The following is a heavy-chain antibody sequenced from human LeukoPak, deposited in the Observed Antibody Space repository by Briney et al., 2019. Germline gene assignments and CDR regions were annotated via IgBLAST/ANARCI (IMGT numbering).Heavy chain of an antibody. J-gene: IGHJ4*02. CDR3: ATSGGYYDFWSGYYTGPPGLDY. Sequence: ASVKVSCKVSGYTLTELSMHWVRQAPGKGREWMGGFDPEDGETIYAQKFQGRVTMTEDTSSDTAYMELSSLRSEDTAVYYCATSGGYYDFWSGYYTGPPGLDYWGQGTLVTVSS. CDR1: GYTLTELS. D-gene: IGHD3-3*01. CDR2: FDPEDGET. V-gene: IGHV1-24*01.